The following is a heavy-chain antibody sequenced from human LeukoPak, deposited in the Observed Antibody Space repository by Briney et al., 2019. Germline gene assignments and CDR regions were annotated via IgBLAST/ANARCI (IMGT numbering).Heavy chain of an antibody. CDR2: ISAYNGNT. J-gene: IGHJ5*02. V-gene: IGHV1-18*01. Sequence: GASVKVSCKASGYTFTSYGISWVRQAPGQGLEWMGWISAYNGNTNYAQKLQGRVTMTTDTSTSTAYMELSSLRSEDTAVYYCARESLNSSSWDNWFDPWGQGTLVTVSS. D-gene: IGHD6-13*01. CDR1: GYTFTSYG. CDR3: ARESLNSSSWDNWFDP.